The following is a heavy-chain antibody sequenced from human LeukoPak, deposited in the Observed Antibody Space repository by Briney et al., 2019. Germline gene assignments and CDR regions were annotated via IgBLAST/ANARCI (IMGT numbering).Heavy chain of an antibody. CDR2: ISSNGGST. CDR1: GFTFSSYA. D-gene: IGHD3-3*01. J-gene: IGHJ4*02. Sequence: GGSLRLSCAASGFTFSSYAMHWVRQAPGKGLEYVSAISSNGGSTYYANSVKGRFTISRDNSKNTLYLQMGSLRAEDMAVYYCARDFWSGYWGYYFDSWGQGTLVTVSS. V-gene: IGHV3-64*01. CDR3: ARDFWSGYWGYYFDS.